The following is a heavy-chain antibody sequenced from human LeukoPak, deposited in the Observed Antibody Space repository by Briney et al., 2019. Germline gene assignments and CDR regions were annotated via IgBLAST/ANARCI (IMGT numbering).Heavy chain of an antibody. CDR3: ARHGSSSGSGGYLAY. V-gene: IGHV4-39*01. J-gene: IGHJ4*02. D-gene: IGHD3-22*01. Sequence: PSETLSLTCTVSGGSISSVSFYWGWIRQPPGKGLEWIGSIYYSGLTSYNPSLKSRVTISGDTSKNQFSLNLNSVTAADTAVYYGARHGSSSGSGGYLAYWGQGTLVIVSS. CDR1: GGSISSVSFY. CDR2: IYYSGLT.